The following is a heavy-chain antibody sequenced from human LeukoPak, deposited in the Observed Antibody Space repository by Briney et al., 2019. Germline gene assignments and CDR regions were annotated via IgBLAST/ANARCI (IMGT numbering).Heavy chain of an antibody. D-gene: IGHD5-18*01. CDR2: IIPIFGTA. Sequence: EASVKVSCKASGYIFISYYIHWVRQAPGQGLEWMGGIIPIFGTANYAQKFQGRVTITADESTSTAYMELSSLRSEDTAVYYCARGTPDTSCCAFDIWGQGTMVTVSS. V-gene: IGHV1-69*13. J-gene: IGHJ3*02. CDR1: GYIFISYY. CDR3: ARGTPDTSCCAFDI.